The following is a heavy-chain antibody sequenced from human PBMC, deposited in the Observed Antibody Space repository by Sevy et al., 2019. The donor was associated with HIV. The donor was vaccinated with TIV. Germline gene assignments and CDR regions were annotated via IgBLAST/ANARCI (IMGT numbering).Heavy chain of an antibody. Sequence: GESLKISCAASGFTFRNDGMHWVRQAPGKGLEWVAVIWYDGSNKEYADSVKGRFTISRDNSKNTLYLEMNSLRAEDTAVYYCARDPGYNYLFYYFDDWGQRTLVTVSS. CDR1: GFTFRNDG. J-gene: IGHJ4*02. D-gene: IGHD5-18*01. CDR2: IWYDGSNK. CDR3: ARDPGYNYLFYYFDD. V-gene: IGHV3-33*01.